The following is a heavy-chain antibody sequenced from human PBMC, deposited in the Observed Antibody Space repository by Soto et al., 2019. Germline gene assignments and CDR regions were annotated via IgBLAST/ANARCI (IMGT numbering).Heavy chain of an antibody. Sequence: GESLKISCKGSGYSFTSYWIGWVRQMPGKGLEWMGIIYPGDSDTRYSPSFQGQVTISADKPISTAYLQWSSLKASDTAMYYCARLGALQLSYYYYGMDVWGQGTTVTVSS. CDR1: GYSFTSYW. J-gene: IGHJ6*02. CDR2: IYPGDSDT. CDR3: ARLGALQLSYYYYGMDV. D-gene: IGHD1-26*01. V-gene: IGHV5-51*01.